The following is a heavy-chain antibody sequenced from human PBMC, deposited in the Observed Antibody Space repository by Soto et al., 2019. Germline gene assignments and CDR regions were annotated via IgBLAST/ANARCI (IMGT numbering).Heavy chain of an antibody. CDR1: GYTFTSYA. Sequence: ASVKVSCKASGYTFTSYAMHWVRQAPGQRLEWMGWINAGNGNTKYSQKFQGRVTITRDTSASTAYMELSSLRSEDTAVYYCASYEADILTGDYYYYGMDVWGQGTTVTVSS. V-gene: IGHV1-3*01. CDR2: INAGNGNT. J-gene: IGHJ6*02. D-gene: IGHD3-9*01. CDR3: ASYEADILTGDYYYYGMDV.